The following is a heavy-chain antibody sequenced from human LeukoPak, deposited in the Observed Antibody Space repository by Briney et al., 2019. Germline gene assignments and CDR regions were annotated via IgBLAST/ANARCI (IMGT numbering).Heavy chain of an antibody. V-gene: IGHV1-18*01. D-gene: IGHD3-10*01. Sequence: ALVKVSCKASGSTFTNYGVSWARQAPGQGLEWMGWISTYNGNTNYAQKLQGRVTMTTDTSTSTAYMELRSLRSDDTAVYYCARGNTMVRGVNYYYYYYMDVWGKGTTVTVSS. CDR3: ARGNTMVRGVNYYYYYYMDV. J-gene: IGHJ6*03. CDR1: GSTFTNYG. CDR2: ISTYNGNT.